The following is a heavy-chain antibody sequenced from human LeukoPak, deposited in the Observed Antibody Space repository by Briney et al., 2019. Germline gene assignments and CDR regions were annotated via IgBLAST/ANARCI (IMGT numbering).Heavy chain of an antibody. J-gene: IGHJ6*02. Sequence: SETLSLTCAVYGGSFSGYYWSWIRQPPGKGLEWIGEINHSGSTNYNPSLKSRVTISVDTSKNQFSLKLSSVTAADTAVYYCARDRALTIFGVAPYYYGMDVWGQGTTVTVSS. CDR2: INHSGST. V-gene: IGHV4-34*01. D-gene: IGHD3-3*01. CDR1: GGSFSGYY. CDR3: ARDRALTIFGVAPYYYGMDV.